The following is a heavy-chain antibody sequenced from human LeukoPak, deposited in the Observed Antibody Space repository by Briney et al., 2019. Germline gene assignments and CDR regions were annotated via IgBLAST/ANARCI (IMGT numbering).Heavy chain of an antibody. D-gene: IGHD3-16*02. V-gene: IGHV3-23*01. CDR2: ISGSGGST. J-gene: IGHJ4*02. CDR3: AKDDDYVWGSFRKEDYFDY. CDR1: GFTFSSYS. Sequence: GGSLRLSCAASGFTFSSYSMNWVRQAPGKGLEWVSGISGSGGSTYYADSVKGRFTISRDNSKYTLYLQMNSLKAEDTAVYYCAKDDDYVWGSFRKEDYFDYWGQGTLVTVSS.